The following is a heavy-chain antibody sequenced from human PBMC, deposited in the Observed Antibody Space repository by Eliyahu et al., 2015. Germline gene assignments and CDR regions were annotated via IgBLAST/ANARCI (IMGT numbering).Heavy chain of an antibody. CDR1: XASVXSNSAS. CDR2: TYYRSKWHN. D-gene: IGHD2/OR15-2a*01. V-gene: IGHV6-1*01. Sequence: QVQLQQSGPGLVKPSQTLSLTCXISXASVXSNSASWHWIRQSPSGGLEWLGRTYYRSKWHNDYAVSVKSRITINPDTSKNQFSLQLNSVTPEDTAVYYCARILSAGGYYYFDLWGRGTLVTVSS. CDR3: ARILSAGGYYYFDL. J-gene: IGHJ2*01.